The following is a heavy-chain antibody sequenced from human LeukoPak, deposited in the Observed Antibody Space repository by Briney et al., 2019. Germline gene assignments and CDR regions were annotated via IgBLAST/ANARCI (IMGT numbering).Heavy chain of an antibody. Sequence: GASVMVSCKASGYTVTGYYIHWVRQAPGQGLEWMGWINPNSGGTNYAQKFQGRVTMTRDTSITYMELSRLRSDDTAVYYCARAYSGYEAFDYWGQGTLVTVSS. CDR2: INPNSGGT. J-gene: IGHJ4*02. CDR3: ARAYSGYEAFDY. CDR1: GYTVTGYY. D-gene: IGHD5-12*01. V-gene: IGHV1-2*02.